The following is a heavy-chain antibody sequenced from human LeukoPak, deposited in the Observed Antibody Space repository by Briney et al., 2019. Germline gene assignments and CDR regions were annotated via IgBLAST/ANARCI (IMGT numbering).Heavy chain of an antibody. Sequence: HSGGSLRLSCAASGFTFSSYAMSWVRQAPGKGLEWVSAISGSGGSTYYADSVKGRFTISRDNSKNTLYLQMNSLRAEDTAVYYCAKSSGGALVGAYFDYWGQGTLVTVSS. J-gene: IGHJ4*02. V-gene: IGHV3-23*01. D-gene: IGHD1-26*01. CDR3: AKSSGGALVGAYFDY. CDR2: ISGSGGST. CDR1: GFTFSSYA.